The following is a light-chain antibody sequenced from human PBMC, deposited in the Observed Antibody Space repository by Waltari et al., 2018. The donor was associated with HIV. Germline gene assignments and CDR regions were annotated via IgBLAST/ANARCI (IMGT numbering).Light chain of an antibody. Sequence: QSALTQPASVSGSPGQSITISCTGTSSAVGVYNYVSWYQQHPGKAPKLMIYEVSNRPSGVSNRFSGSKSGNTASLTISGLQAEDEADYYCSSYTSSSTSHVFGTGTKVTVL. CDR2: EVS. J-gene: IGLJ1*01. V-gene: IGLV2-14*01. CDR1: SSAVGVYNY. CDR3: SSYTSSSTSHV.